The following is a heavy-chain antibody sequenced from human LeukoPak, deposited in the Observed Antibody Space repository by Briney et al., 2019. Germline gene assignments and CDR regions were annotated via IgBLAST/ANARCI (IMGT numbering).Heavy chain of an antibody. D-gene: IGHD4-17*01. CDR3: ARAYGDYETYLYFDY. J-gene: IGHJ4*02. Sequence: SETLSLTCAVSGGSISSGGYSWCWIRQPPGKGLEWIGYIYHSGSTYYNPSLKSRVTISVDRSKNQFSLKLSSVTAADTAVYYCARAYGDYETYLYFDYWGQGTLVTVSS. CDR2: IYHSGST. V-gene: IGHV4-30-2*01. CDR1: GGSISSGGYS.